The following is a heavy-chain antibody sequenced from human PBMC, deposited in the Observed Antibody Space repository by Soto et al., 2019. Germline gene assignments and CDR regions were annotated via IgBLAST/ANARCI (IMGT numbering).Heavy chain of an antibody. J-gene: IGHJ4*02. CDR2: IAVASGKT. CDR1: GFTFSRAA. Sequence: SVKVSCKGSGFTFSRAAVQWVRQARGQGLEWIGWIAVASGKTDYAPNLQERVTITRDMSTTTAYMELNDLSSEDTAVYYCAATLDWGSYDFGGYPSWGQGTLVTVSS. V-gene: IGHV1-58*01. CDR3: AATLDWGSYDFGGYPS. D-gene: IGHD3-22*01.